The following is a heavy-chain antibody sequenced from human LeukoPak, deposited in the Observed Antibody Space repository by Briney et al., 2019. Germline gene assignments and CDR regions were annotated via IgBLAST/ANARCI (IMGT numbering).Heavy chain of an antibody. CDR2: IKSKTDGGTT. J-gene: IGHJ4*02. CDR1: GFTFSNAW. Sequence: GGSLRLSCAASGFTFSNAWMSWVRQAPGKGLEWVGRIKSKTDGGTTDYAAPVKGRFIISRDDSKNTLYVQMNSLKTEDTAVYYCTTIAAAGQVDYWGQGTLVTVSS. CDR3: TTIAAAGQVDY. D-gene: IGHD6-13*01. V-gene: IGHV3-15*01.